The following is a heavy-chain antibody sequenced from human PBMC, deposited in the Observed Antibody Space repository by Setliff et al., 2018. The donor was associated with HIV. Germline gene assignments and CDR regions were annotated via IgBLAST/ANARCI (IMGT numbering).Heavy chain of an antibody. CDR1: GGSITSSDYY. CDR2: MYYGERP. Sequence: KSSETLSLTCTVSGGSITSSDYYWDWIRQPTGKGLEWIGTMYYGERPYYNPSLTSRVTISVDRSKNQLSLKVNSVTAADTAVYYCARVIMARGGIRGIHYYYYMDVWGKGTTVTVSS. D-gene: IGHD3-16*01. CDR3: ARVIMARGGIRGIHYYYYMDV. V-gene: IGHV4-39*07. J-gene: IGHJ6*03.